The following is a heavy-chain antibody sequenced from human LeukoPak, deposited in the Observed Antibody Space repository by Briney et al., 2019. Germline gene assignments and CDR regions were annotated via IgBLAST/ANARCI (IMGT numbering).Heavy chain of an antibody. D-gene: IGHD6-6*01. CDR2: IYYSGST. V-gene: IGHV4-59*08. Sequence: SETLSLTCTVSGGSISSYYWNWIRQPPGKGLEWIGYIYYSGSTNYNPSLKSRVATLVDTSKNQFSLRLSSVTAADTAVYYCAREYSSSSGRRAFDFWGQGTMVTVSS. CDR1: GGSISSYY. CDR3: AREYSSSSGRRAFDF. J-gene: IGHJ3*01.